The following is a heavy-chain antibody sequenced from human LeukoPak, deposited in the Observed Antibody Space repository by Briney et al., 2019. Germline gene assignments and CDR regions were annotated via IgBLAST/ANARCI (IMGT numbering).Heavy chain of an antibody. CDR1: GVSTGSQNFY. Sequence: SETLSLTCSVSGVSTGSQNFYWAWIRQPPGKGLEWIGNIYHTGSAYYSAALKSRVTISIDTSRDRFSLSLTSLTAADTAVYYCARLRDFGGPFFYFYMDVWGKGATVTVSS. V-gene: IGHV4-39*01. J-gene: IGHJ6*03. CDR2: IYHTGSA. D-gene: IGHD3-10*01. CDR3: ARLRDFGGPFFYFYMDV.